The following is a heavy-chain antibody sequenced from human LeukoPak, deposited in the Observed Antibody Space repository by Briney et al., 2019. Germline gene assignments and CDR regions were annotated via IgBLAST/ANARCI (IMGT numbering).Heavy chain of an antibody. CDR3: ARMVGLVSDY. J-gene: IGHJ4*02. CDR1: GDSVSNNIAT. V-gene: IGHV6-1*01. D-gene: IGHD3-10*01. CDR2: TYYRSKWYS. Sequence: SQTLSLTCAISGDSVSNNIATWNWIRQSPSRGLEWLGRTYYRSKWYSYCAASVKSRITINPDTSKNQFSLQLKSVTPEDTAVYYCARMVGLVSDYWGQGTLVTVSS.